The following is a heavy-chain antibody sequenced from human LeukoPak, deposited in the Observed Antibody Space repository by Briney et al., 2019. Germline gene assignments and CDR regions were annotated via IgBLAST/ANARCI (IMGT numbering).Heavy chain of an antibody. J-gene: IGHJ5*02. D-gene: IGHD3-9*01. CDR1: GGSISSGSYY. CDR3: ARDGLRYFEGFDP. V-gene: IGHV4-61*02. Sequence: SETLSLTCTVSGGSISSGSYYWSWIRQPAGKGLEWIGRIYSSGSTNYNPSLKSRVTISVDTSKNQFSLKLSSVTAADTAVYYCARDGLRYFEGFDPWGQGTLVTVSS. CDR2: IYSSGST.